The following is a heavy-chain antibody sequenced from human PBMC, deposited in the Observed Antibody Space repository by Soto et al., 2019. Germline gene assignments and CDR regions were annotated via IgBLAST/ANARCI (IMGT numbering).Heavy chain of an antibody. Sequence: XASLGLSCAASGFTFSSYWMSGVRQAPGKGLEWVANIKQDGSEKYYVDSVKGRFTISRDNAKNSLYLQVNSLRVEDTAVYYCVRHSSSWYQDFDYWGQGTLVTVSS. J-gene: IGHJ4*02. CDR1: GFTFSSYW. D-gene: IGHD6-13*01. V-gene: IGHV3-7*01. CDR3: VRHSSSWYQDFDY. CDR2: IKQDGSEK.